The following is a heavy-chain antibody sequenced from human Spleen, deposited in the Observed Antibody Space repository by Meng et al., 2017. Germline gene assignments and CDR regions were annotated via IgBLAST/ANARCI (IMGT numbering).Heavy chain of an antibody. Sequence: GGSLRPSCAASGSTFSSYAMSWVRQAPGKGLEWVSAISGRGGSTYYADSVKGRFTISRDNPKNTLYLQMNSLRAEDTAVYYCAKFSPPGIRTIDYWGQGTLVTVSS. CDR3: AKFSPPGIRTIDY. D-gene: IGHD1-14*01. V-gene: IGHV3-23*01. CDR1: GSTFSSYA. J-gene: IGHJ4*02. CDR2: ISGRGGST.